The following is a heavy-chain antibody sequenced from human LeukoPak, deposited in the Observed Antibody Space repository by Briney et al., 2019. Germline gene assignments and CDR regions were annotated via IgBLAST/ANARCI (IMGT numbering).Heavy chain of an antibody. Sequence: GGSLRLSCAASGFTFSSYAMHWVRQAPGKGLEWVAVISYDGSNKYYADSVKGRFTISRDNSKNTLYLQMNSLRAEDTAVYYCARVALLVVPAAIQGGYYYYGMDVWGQGTTVTVSS. V-gene: IGHV3-30-3*01. CDR2: ISYDGSNK. CDR3: ARVALLVVPAAIQGGYYYYGMDV. J-gene: IGHJ6*02. D-gene: IGHD2-2*02. CDR1: GFTFSSYA.